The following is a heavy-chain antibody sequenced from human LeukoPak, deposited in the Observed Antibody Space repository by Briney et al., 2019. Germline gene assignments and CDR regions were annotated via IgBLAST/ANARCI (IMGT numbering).Heavy chain of an antibody. J-gene: IGHJ3*01. D-gene: IGHD4-17*01. CDR3: ARDPNGDYLGAFEF. CDR1: GFTFARFA. Sequence: GXXLRLSCVASGFTFARFAVMWLRQAPGRRLEWVSAITGGGAPRYADSVKGRFTISRDNSKNTLYLQMNSLRAEDSAQYFCARDPNGDYLGAFEFCGQGTVVTVSS. V-gene: IGHV3-23*01. CDR2: ITGGGAP.